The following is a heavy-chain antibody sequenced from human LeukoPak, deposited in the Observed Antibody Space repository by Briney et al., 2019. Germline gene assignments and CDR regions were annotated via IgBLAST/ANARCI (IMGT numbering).Heavy chain of an antibody. D-gene: IGHD6-13*01. J-gene: IGHJ4*02. CDR2: IKEDGSER. V-gene: IGHV3-7*05. Sequence: RAGGSLRLSCAASEFTFTIYWMSWVRQAPGKGLEWVANIKEDGSERYYVDSVKGRFTISRDNAKKSLYLQMNSLRGEDTAVYYCARGKYSSSWAPFDYWGQGTLVTVSS. CDR3: ARGKYSSSWAPFDY. CDR1: EFTFTIYW.